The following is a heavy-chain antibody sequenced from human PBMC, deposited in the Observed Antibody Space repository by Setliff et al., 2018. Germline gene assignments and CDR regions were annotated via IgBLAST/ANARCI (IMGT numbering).Heavy chain of an antibody. CDR1: GGTVNSYA. V-gene: IGHV1-69*10. D-gene: IGHD1-20*01. CDR2: IIPILGIA. J-gene: IGHJ6*02. CDR3: ARDLITGTTDYYYGMDV. Sequence: SVKVSCKASGGTVNSYAISWVRQAPGQGLEWMGGIIPILGIANYAQKFQGRVTITTDESTSTAYMELRSLRSEDTAVYYCARDLITGTTDYYYGMDVWGQGTTVTVSS.